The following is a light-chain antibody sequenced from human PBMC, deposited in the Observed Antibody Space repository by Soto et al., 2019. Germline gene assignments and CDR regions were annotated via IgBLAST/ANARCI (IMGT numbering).Light chain of an antibody. J-gene: IGLJ3*02. Sequence: QSVLTQPASVSGSPGQSITISCTGTSSDVGAYSYVSWYQHHPGQAPKLMIYDVSNRPSGVSNRFSASKSGNTASLTISGLQAEDEADYYCSSYRSSGSLVFGGGTKLTVL. CDR3: SSYRSSGSLV. V-gene: IGLV2-14*03. CDR2: DVS. CDR1: SSDVGAYSY.